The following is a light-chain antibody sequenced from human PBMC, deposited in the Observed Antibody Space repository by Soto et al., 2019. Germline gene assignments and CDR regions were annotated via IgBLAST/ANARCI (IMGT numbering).Light chain of an antibody. V-gene: IGKV3-20*01. J-gene: IGKJ1*01. CDR3: QQYASSVT. CDR1: QSFSSTF. Sequence: EILLTQSPDSLSLSPGDRATLSCRASQSFSSTFFAWYQQKPGQAPRLLIYGASSRATGIPDRFSGSGSATDFTLTISRLEPEHFAVYYCQQYASSVTFGQGTKVEIK. CDR2: GAS.